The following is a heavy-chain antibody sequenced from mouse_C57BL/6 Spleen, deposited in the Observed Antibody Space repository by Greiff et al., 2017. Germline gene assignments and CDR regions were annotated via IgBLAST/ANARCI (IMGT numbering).Heavy chain of an antibody. CDR3: ARKKSSSWFAY. CDR1: GFTFSDYG. V-gene: IGHV5-17*01. D-gene: IGHD1-1*01. CDR2: ISSGSSTI. Sequence: EVKLVESGGGLVKPGGSLKLSCAASGFTFSDYGMHWVRPAPEKGLEWVAYISSGSSTIYYSATVKGRFTISRDNAKNSLFLQMTSRRSEDTAMYYCARKKSSSWFAYWGQGTLVTVSA. J-gene: IGHJ3*01.